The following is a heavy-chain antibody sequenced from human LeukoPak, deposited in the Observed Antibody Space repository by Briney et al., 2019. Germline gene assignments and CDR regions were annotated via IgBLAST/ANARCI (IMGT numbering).Heavy chain of an antibody. V-gene: IGHV4-59*01. D-gene: IGHD3-22*01. CDR1: GGSISTYY. J-gene: IGHJ3*02. CDR3: AREYNYYDSSGWDAFEI. CDR2: IYYSGST. Sequence: SETLSLTCTVSGGSISTYYWNWIRQPPGKGLEWIGYIYYSGSTNYNPSLTGRVTISVDTSKNQFSLKLSSVTAAATAVYYCAREYNYYDSSGWDAFEIWGQGTMVTVSS.